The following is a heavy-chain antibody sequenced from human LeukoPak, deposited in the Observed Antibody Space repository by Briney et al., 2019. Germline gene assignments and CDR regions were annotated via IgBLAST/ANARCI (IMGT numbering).Heavy chain of an antibody. Sequence: ASVKVSCKASGYSFTSYGISWVRQAPGQGLEWMGWISAYNGKRHYAQNLQGRVTMTTDTSTSTAYTELRSLRSDDTAVYYCARDPNGWLVPYYFDYWGQGTLVTVSS. CDR3: ARDPNGWLVPYYFDY. CDR1: GYSFTSYG. D-gene: IGHD6-19*01. J-gene: IGHJ4*02. V-gene: IGHV1-18*01. CDR2: ISAYNGKR.